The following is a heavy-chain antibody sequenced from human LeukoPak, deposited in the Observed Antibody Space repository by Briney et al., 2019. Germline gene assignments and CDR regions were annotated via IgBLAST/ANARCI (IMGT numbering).Heavy chain of an antibody. CDR1: GYTFTSYG. D-gene: IGHD6-25*01. CDR2: ISAYNGNT. CDR3: ARALAPGSYYYGMDV. V-gene: IGHV1-18*01. Sequence: GASVKVSCKASGYTFTSYGISWVRQAPGQGLEWMGWISAYNGNTNYAQKLQGRVTMTTDTSTSTAYMELRSLRSDDTAVYYCARALAPGSYYYGMDVWGQGTTVTVSS. J-gene: IGHJ6*02.